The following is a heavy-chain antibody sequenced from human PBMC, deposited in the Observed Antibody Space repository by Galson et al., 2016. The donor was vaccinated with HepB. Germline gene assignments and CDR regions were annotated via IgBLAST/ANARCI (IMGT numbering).Heavy chain of an antibody. CDR3: AREDSSGYYYFDY. CDR2: IWYDGSNK. CDR1: GFTFSSYG. D-gene: IGHD3-22*01. Sequence: SLRLSCAASGFTFSSYGMHWVRQAPGKGLEWVAVIWYDGSNKYYADPVKGRFTISRDNSKNTLYLQMNSLRAEDTAAYYCAREDSSGYYYFDYWGQGTLVTVSS. J-gene: IGHJ4*02. V-gene: IGHV3-30*19.